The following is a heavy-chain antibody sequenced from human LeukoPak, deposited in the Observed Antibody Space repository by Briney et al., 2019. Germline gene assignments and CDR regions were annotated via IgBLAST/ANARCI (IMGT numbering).Heavy chain of an antibody. V-gene: IGHV3-15*01. CDR3: ATGTEQQWLSLDY. D-gene: IGHD6-19*01. Sequence: GGALRLSCVASGFTLKNAWMSWVRQAPGKGLEWVGRIRSKTDGGTTDYAAPVKGRFTISRDDSKNTLYLQMNSLKTEDTAVYYCATGTEQQWLSLDYWGQGTLVTVSS. CDR2: IRSKTDGGTT. J-gene: IGHJ4*02. CDR1: GFTLKNAW.